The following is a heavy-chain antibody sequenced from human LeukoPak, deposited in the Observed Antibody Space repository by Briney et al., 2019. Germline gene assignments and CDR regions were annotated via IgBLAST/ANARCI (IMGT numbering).Heavy chain of an antibody. CDR3: AGVVGGSGWYFNVGGYFDY. V-gene: IGHV3-74*01. CDR2: INTDGSST. Sequence: GGSLRLSCAASGFTFSSYWMHWVRQAPGKGLVWVSRINTDGSSTSYADSVKGRFTISRDNAKNTLYLQMNSLRAEDTAVYYCAGVVGGSGWYFNVGGYFDYWGQGTLVTVSS. D-gene: IGHD6-19*01. J-gene: IGHJ4*02. CDR1: GFTFSSYW.